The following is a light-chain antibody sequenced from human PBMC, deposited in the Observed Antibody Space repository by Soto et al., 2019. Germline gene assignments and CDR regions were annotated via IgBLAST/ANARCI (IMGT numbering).Light chain of an antibody. CDR3: AAWDDSLTAVL. V-gene: IGLV1-44*01. CDR2: NND. CDR1: SSNIGSNT. Sequence: QSVLTQPPSASGTPGQSVTISCSGSSSNIGSNTVNWYQQLSGAAPKLLIHNNDQRPSGVPDRFSGSTSDTSASLAISGLQSADEADYYCAAWDDSLTAVLFGGGTKLTVL. J-gene: IGLJ3*02.